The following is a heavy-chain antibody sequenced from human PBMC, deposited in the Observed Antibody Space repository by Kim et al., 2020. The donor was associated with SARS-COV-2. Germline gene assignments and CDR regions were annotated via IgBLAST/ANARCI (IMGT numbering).Heavy chain of an antibody. CDR1: GFTFSYDA. J-gene: IGHJ3*02. Sequence: GGSLRHSCVASGFTFSYDAMGWVRQAAGEGLEWVSVISASGDSTHYADSVKGRFTISRDNSKSTLYLQMNSLRAEDTALYYCARLFNWNDVRAFDIWGQGTMVTVSS. CDR2: ISASGDST. V-gene: IGHV3-23*01. CDR3: ARLFNWNDVRAFDI. D-gene: IGHD1-20*01.